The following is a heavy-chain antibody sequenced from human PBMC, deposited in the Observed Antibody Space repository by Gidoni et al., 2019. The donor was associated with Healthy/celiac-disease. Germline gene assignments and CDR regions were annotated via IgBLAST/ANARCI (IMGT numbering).Heavy chain of an antibody. D-gene: IGHD3-22*01. V-gene: IGHV1-46*01. J-gene: IGHJ4*02. Sequence: QVQLVQSGAEVKKPGSSVKDSCNASGYTFTIYYMHWVRQAPGQGLEWMGIINPSGGSTSYAQKFQGRVTMTRDTSTSTVYMELRSLRSEETAVYYCARTARYYDSSGYYLQIWGQGTLVTVSS. CDR1: GYTFTIYY. CDR2: INPSGGST. CDR3: ARTARYYDSSGYYLQI.